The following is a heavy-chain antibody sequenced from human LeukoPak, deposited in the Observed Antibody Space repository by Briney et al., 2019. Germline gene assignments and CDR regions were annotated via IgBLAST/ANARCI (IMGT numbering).Heavy chain of an antibody. D-gene: IGHD6-13*01. CDR3: ATSRTLDY. CDR1: GFTFSSYA. CDR2: ISGSGGST. Sequence: GGSLRLSCAASGFTFSSYAMSWVRQAPGKGLEWVSAISGSGGSTYYADSVKGRFTISRDNAKNSLYLQMNSLRAGDTAVYYCATSRTLDYWGQGTLVTVSS. V-gene: IGHV3-23*01. J-gene: IGHJ4*02.